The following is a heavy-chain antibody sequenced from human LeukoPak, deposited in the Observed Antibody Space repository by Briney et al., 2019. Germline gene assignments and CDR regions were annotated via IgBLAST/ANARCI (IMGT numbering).Heavy chain of an antibody. D-gene: IGHD3-9*01. J-gene: IGHJ4*02. CDR1: AFTFSGYW. CDR3: TTKHYYDILTGYYTDDY. V-gene: IGHV3-15*01. CDR2: IKSKTDGGTT. Sequence: GGSLRLSCAASAFTFSGYWISWVRQAPGKGLEWVGRIKSKTDGGTTDYAAPVKGRFTISRDDSKNTLYLQMNSLKTEDTAVYYCTTKHYYDILTGYYTDDYWGQGTLVTVSS.